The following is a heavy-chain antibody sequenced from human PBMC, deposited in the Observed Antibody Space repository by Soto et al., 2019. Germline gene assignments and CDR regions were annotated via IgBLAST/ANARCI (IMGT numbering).Heavy chain of an antibody. CDR1: GDSMSSSY. D-gene: IGHD4-17*01. J-gene: IGHJ6*01. CDR2: LYPSGST. CDR3: ARETDHGARTNLYYAMDV. V-gene: IGHV4-4*07. Sequence: SETLSLTCTVSGDSMSSSYWSWIRQPAGKGLEWVGRLYPSGSTNYNPSLRSRVTMSVDTSKNQFSLRLSSVTAADTAVYYCARETDHGARTNLYYAMDVWGQGNTSTVSS.